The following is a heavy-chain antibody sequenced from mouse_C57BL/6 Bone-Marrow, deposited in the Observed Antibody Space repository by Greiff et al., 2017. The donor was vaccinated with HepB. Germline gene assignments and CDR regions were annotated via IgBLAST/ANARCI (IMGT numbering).Heavy chain of an antibody. J-gene: IGHJ2*01. CDR2: IDPANGNT. D-gene: IGHD3-3*01. V-gene: IGHV14-3*01. CDR3: ATAGTSYFDY. Sequence: VHVQQSVAELVRPGASVKLSCTASGFNIKNTNMHWVKQRPEQGLEWIGRIDPANGNTNYAPKFQGKATMTADTSSNTAYLQLSSLTSEDTAIYYCATAGTSYFDYWGQGTTLTVSS. CDR1: GFNIKNTN.